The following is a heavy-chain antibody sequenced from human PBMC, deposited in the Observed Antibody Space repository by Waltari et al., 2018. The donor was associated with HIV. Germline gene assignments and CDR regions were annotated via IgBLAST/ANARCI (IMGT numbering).Heavy chain of an antibody. CDR1: GGSFSGYY. CDR3: ARGRMVTTPGNGFDP. CDR2: INHSGST. Sequence: VQLQQWGAGLLKPSETLSLTCAVYGGSFSGYYWSWIRQPPGKGLEWIGEINHSGSTNYNPSLKSRVTISVDTSKNQFSLKLSSVTAADTAVYYCARGRMVTTPGNGFDPWGQGTLVTVSS. J-gene: IGHJ5*02. D-gene: IGHD4-17*01. V-gene: IGHV4-34*01.